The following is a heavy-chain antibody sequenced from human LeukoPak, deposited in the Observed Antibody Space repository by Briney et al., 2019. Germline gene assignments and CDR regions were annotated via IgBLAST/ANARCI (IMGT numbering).Heavy chain of an antibody. Sequence: SETLSLTCTVSGGSISSYHWSWIRQPPGKGLEWIGYIYYSGSTNYNPSLKSRVTISVDTSKNQFSLKLSSVTAADTAVYYCARVKVITMVRGAPTEYYFDSWGQGTLVTVSS. J-gene: IGHJ4*02. CDR3: ARVKVITMVRGAPTEYYFDS. D-gene: IGHD3-10*01. CDR2: IYYSGST. V-gene: IGHV4-59*01. CDR1: GGSISSYH.